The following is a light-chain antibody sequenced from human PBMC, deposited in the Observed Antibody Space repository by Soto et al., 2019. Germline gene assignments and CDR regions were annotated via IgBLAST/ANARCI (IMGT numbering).Light chain of an antibody. V-gene: IGLV2-14*03. CDR1: SSDVGAYNY. J-gene: IGLJ1*01. CDR3: SSYTSSSTYV. CDR2: DVS. Sequence: LTQPAPVSGSPGQSITISCTGTSSDVGAYNYVSWYQQHPGKAPKLMIYDVSNRPSGVSNRFSGSKSGNTASLTISGLQSEDEADYYCSSYTSSSTYVFGTGTKVTVL.